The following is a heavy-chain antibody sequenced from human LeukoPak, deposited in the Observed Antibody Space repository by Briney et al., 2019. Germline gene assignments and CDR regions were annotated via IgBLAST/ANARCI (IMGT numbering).Heavy chain of an antibody. CDR2: ISRDSITT. J-gene: IGHJ4*02. V-gene: IGHV3-48*02. CDR1: GFTFSFYN. Sequence: GGSLRLSCAASGFTFSFYNMSWVRQAPGKGLEWVSYISRDSITTYYADSVKGRFTISRDNAKNSLYLQMNSLRDEDTAVYFCARDLLDYWGQGTLVTVSS. CDR3: ARDLLDY.